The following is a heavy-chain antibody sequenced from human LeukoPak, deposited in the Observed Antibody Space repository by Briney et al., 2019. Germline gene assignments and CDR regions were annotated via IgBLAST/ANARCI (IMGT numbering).Heavy chain of an antibody. Sequence: GGSLRLSCTASGFTSGDYAMSWVRQAPGKGLEWVGFIRSKAYGGTTEYAASVEGRFTISRDDSKSIAYLQMNSLKTEDTAVYYCTRVLNYYGSGSYYSPYYYGMDVWGKGTTVTVSS. V-gene: IGHV3-49*04. J-gene: IGHJ6*04. CDR1: GFTSGDYA. CDR2: IRSKAYGGTT. CDR3: TRVLNYYGSGSYYSPYYYGMDV. D-gene: IGHD3-10*01.